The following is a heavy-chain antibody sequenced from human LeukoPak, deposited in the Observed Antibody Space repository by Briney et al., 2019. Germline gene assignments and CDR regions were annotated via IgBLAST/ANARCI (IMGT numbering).Heavy chain of an antibody. J-gene: IGHJ6*03. CDR1: GGSFSGYY. Sequence: SETLSLTCAVYGGSFSGYYWSWIRQPPGKGLEWIGEINHSGSTNYNPSLKSRVTISVDTSKNQFSLKLSSVTAADTAVYYCARSSGKWSGDYYYHYMDVWGRGTTVAISS. CDR2: INHSGST. CDR3: ARSSGKWSGDYYYHYMDV. V-gene: IGHV4-34*01. D-gene: IGHD3-3*01.